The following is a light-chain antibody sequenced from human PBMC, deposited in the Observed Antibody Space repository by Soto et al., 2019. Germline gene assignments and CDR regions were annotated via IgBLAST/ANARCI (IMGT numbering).Light chain of an antibody. Sequence: DIQMTQSPSSLSASVGDRVTITCRASQSISSYLNWYQQKPGKAPKLLIYAASSLQSGVPSRFSGIGSGTDFTLTISSLQPEEFATYYGQQSYSTPPTFGQGTKLEIK. CDR1: QSISSY. J-gene: IGKJ2*01. V-gene: IGKV1-39*01. CDR2: AAS. CDR3: QQSYSTPPT.